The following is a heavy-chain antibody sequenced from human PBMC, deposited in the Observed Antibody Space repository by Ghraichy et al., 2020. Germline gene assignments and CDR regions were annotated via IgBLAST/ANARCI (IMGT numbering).Heavy chain of an antibody. CDR1: GGSISSSSYY. CDR2: IYYSGST. D-gene: IGHD5-18*01. CDR3: ASRRKQLGLGGDY. J-gene: IGHJ4*02. V-gene: IGHV4-39*01. Sequence: SETLSLTCTVSGGSISSSSYYWGWIRQPPGKGLEWIGSIYYSGSTYYNPSLKSRVTISVDTSKNQFSLKLSSVTAADTAVYYCASRRKQLGLGGDYWGQGTLVTVSS.